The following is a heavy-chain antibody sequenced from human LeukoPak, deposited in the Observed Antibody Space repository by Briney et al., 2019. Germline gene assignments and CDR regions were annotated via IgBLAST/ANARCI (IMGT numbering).Heavy chain of an antibody. CDR1: GYTFTSYY. Sequence: ASVKVSCKPSGYTFTSYYMHWVRQAPGQGLEWMGIINPSGGSTSYAQKFQGRVTMTRDMSTSTVYMELSSLRSEDTAVYYCAKLPGPYYYDSSGYYYVLDYWGQGTLVTVSS. CDR2: INPSGGST. J-gene: IGHJ4*02. V-gene: IGHV1-46*01. D-gene: IGHD3-22*01. CDR3: AKLPGPYYYDSSGYYYVLDY.